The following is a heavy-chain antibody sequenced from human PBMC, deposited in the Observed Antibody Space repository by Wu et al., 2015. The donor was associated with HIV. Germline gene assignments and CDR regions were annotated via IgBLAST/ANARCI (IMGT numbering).Heavy chain of an antibody. V-gene: IGHV1-18*04. CDR1: DYTFTSYG. D-gene: IGHD1-7*01. CDR3: ARQTTNLDY. CDR2: ISPFNGNK. J-gene: IGHJ4*02. Sequence: QIQMVQSGGEVKKPGASVKVSCEASDYTFTSYGISWVRQAPGQGLEWMGWISPFNGNKNYAQKFQGRVTMTTDTSTSTAYMELRSLRSDDTAVYYCARQTTNLDYWGQGTLGHRLL.